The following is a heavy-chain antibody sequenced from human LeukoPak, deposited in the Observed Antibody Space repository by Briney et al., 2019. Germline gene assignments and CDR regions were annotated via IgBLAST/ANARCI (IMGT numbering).Heavy chain of an antibody. J-gene: IGHJ4*02. CDR3: ARGRMVRGAPPDY. CDR1: GYTFTSYA. V-gene: IGHV1-3*01. D-gene: IGHD3-10*01. CDR2: INAGNGNT. Sequence: GASVKFSCKASGYTFTSYAMHWVRQAPGQRLEWMGWINAGNGNTKYSQKFQGRVTITRDTSASTAYMELSSLRSEDTAVYYCARGRMVRGAPPDYWGQGTLVTVSS.